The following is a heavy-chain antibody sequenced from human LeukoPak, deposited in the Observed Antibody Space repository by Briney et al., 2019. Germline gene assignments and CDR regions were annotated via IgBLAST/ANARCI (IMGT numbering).Heavy chain of an antibody. CDR2: VSGSAGGT. J-gene: IGHJ4*02. V-gene: IGHV3-23*01. D-gene: IGHD6-19*01. CDR3: AKTTIGYSSGRYPGWPVDY. CDR1: GFTFSIYA. Sequence: GGSLRLSCAASGFTFSIYAMSWVRQAPGKGLEWVSAVSGSAGGTYYADSVKGRFTISRDNSKDTVYLQMNSLSAEDTAVYYCAKTTIGYSSGRYPGWPVDYWGQGTLVTVSS.